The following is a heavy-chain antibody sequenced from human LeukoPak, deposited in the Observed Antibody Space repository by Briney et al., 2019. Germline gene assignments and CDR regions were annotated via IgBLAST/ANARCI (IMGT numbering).Heavy chain of an antibody. Sequence: PSYTLSLTCTVSGSSVSSGSYYWSWVRQPPGKGLEWIGYIDYSGSTNYNPSLKSRFTISVDTSKNQFSLKLSSVTAADTAVYYCARDKDIVVVPAATPRRYYYYYGMDVWGKGTTVTVSS. CDR3: ARDKDIVVVPAATPRRYYYYYGMDV. CDR2: IDYSGST. CDR1: GSSVSSGSYY. J-gene: IGHJ6*04. D-gene: IGHD2-2*01. V-gene: IGHV4-61*01.